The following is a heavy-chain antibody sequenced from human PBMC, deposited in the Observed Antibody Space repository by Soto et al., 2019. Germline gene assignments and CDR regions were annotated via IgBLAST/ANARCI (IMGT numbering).Heavy chain of an antibody. CDR1: GYTFTSYA. V-gene: IGHV1-3*01. D-gene: IGHD3-16*02. Sequence: GASVKVSCKASGYTFTSYAMHWVRQAPGQRLEWMGWINAGNGNTKYSQKFQGRVTITRDTSASTAYMELSSLRSEDTAVYYCARDYYDYVWGSYRSWIFDYWGQGTLVTVSS. CDR2: INAGNGNT. J-gene: IGHJ4*02. CDR3: ARDYYDYVWGSYRSWIFDY.